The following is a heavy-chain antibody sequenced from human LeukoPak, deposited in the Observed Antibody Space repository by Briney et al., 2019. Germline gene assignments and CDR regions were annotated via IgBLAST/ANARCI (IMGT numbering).Heavy chain of an antibody. CDR3: ARHYGDNAFDY. CDR1: GGSLITYY. J-gene: IGHJ4*02. CDR2: IHYSGST. Sequence: SETLSLTCTVSGGSLITYYWSWIRRPPGKGLEWIGYIHYSGSTNYNPSLKSRLIISVDTSKNQFSLKMRSVTAADTAVYFCARHYGDNAFDYWGQGNPVTVSS. D-gene: IGHD4-17*01. V-gene: IGHV4-59*08.